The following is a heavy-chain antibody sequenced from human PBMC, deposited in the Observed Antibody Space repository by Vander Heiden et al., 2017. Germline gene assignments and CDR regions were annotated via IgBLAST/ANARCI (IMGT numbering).Heavy chain of an antibody. J-gene: IGHJ4*02. D-gene: IGHD3-9*01. Sequence: QVQLVESGGGVVQPGRSLRLSCAASGYTFSSYGMHWVRQAPGKGLEGVAVISYDGSNKYYADSVKGRFTISRDNSKNTLYLQMNSLRAEDTAVYYCAKDGSEDFDWFMGLDYWGQGTLVTVSS. CDR3: AKDGSEDFDWFMGLDY. CDR2: ISYDGSNK. V-gene: IGHV3-30*18. CDR1: GYTFSSYG.